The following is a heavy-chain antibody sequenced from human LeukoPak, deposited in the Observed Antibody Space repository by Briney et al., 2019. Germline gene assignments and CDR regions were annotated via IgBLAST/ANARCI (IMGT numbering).Heavy chain of an antibody. D-gene: IGHD3-3*01. CDR2: INPNSGGT. CDR1: GYTFTSYY. J-gene: IGHJ5*02. V-gene: IGHV1-2*02. CDR3: ARDPARYDFWSGYNWFDP. Sequence: ASVKVSCKASGYTFTSYYMHWVRQAPGQGLEWMGWINPNSGGTNYAQKFQGRVTMTRDTSISTAYMELSRLRSDDTAVYYCARDPARYDFWSGYNWFDPWGQGTLVTVSS.